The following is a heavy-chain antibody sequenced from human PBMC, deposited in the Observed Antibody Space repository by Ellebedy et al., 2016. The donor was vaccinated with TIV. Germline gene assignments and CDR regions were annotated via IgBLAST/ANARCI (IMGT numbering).Heavy chain of an antibody. CDR3: ARDFSHYQYGGAYYYYGMDV. CDR2: IWYDGSNK. Sequence: GGSLRLXXAASGFTFSSYGMHWVRQAPGKGLEWVAVIWYDGSNKYYADSVKGRFTISRDNSKNTLYLQMNSLRAEDTAVYYCARDFSHYQYGGAYYYYGMDVWGQGTTVTVSS. J-gene: IGHJ6*02. CDR1: GFTFSSYG. D-gene: IGHD4-11*01. V-gene: IGHV3-30*19.